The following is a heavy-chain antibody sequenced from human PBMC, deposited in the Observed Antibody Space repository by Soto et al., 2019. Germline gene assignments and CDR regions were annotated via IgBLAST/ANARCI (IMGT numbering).Heavy chain of an antibody. CDR3: AKDRRIVATIREYYYYYYGMDV. D-gene: IGHD5-12*01. J-gene: IGHJ6*02. CDR1: GFTFSNYA. CDR2: ISGRGGST. Sequence: PGGSLRLSCAASGFTFSNYAMSWVRQAPGKGLEWVSSISGRGGSTYADSVRGRFAISRDNSKNTLYLQMSSLRAEDTAVYYCAKDRRIVATIREYYYYYYGMDVWGQGTTVTVSS. V-gene: IGHV3-23*01.